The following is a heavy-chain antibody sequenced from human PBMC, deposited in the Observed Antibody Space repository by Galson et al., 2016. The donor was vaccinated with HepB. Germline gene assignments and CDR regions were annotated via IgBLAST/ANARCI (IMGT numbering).Heavy chain of an antibody. CDR2: ISGSGVIT. CDR3: VKDQKRRLLSPITVAGTDY. D-gene: IGHD6-19*01. Sequence: SLRLSCAASGFTFSSYAMSWVRQAPGKGLEWVSAISGSGVITYYADSVKGRFTISRDNSKNTLYLQMNSLRAEDTAVYYCVKDQKRRLLSPITVAGTDYWGQGTLVTVSS. V-gene: IGHV3-23*01. CDR1: GFTFSSYA. J-gene: IGHJ4*02.